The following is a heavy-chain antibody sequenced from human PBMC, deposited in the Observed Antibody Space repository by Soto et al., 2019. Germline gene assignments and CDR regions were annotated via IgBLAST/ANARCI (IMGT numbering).Heavy chain of an antibody. CDR2: IHYSGTA. CDR1: GGSMRNYF. D-gene: IGHD6-13*01. V-gene: IGHV4-59*01. J-gene: IGHJ4*02. CDR3: AAGEASSRNLAPYYLDF. Sequence: SETLSLTCTVSGGSMRNYFWTWIRQPPGKGLEWIGYIHYSGTASFFPSYNPSLRSRVTISEDTSKNQFSLKLLSVTTADTAVYFCAAGEASSRNLAPYYLDFWGQGTLVTVSS.